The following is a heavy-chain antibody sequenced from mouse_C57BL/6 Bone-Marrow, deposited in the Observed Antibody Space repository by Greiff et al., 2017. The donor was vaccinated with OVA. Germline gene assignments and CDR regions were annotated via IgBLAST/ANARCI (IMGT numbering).Heavy chain of an antibody. CDR3: ARGGSSAAMDY. CDR2: IYPSDGST. D-gene: IGHD1-1*01. V-gene: IGHV1-85*01. CDR1: GYTFTGYD. J-gene: IGHJ4*01. Sequence: QVQLQQSGPELVKPGASVKLSCKASGYTFTGYDINWVKQRHGKGLEWIGWIYPSDGSTRYNEKFKGKATLTVDKSSSTAYMELRSLTSEDSAVYFCARGGSSAAMDYWGQGTSVTVSS.